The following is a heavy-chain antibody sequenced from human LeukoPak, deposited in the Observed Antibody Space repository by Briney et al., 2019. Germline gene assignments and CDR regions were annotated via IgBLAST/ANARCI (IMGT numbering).Heavy chain of an antibody. V-gene: IGHV1-2*02. D-gene: IGHD4-23*01. CDR3: ALNAALRWRNFDY. CDR2: INPNSSGT. CDR1: GGTFSSYA. Sequence: ASVKVSCKASGGTFSSYAISWVRQAPGQGLEWMGWINPNSSGTNYAQKFQGRVTMTRDTSISTAYMELSRLRSDDTAVYYCALNAALRWRNFDYWGQGTLVTVSS. J-gene: IGHJ4*02.